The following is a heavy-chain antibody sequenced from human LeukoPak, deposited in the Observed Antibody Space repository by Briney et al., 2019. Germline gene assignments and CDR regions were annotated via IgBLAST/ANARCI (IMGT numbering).Heavy chain of an antibody. Sequence: GGSRRLSCAASGFTFSSYGMHWVRQAPGKGLEWVAVIWYDGSNKYYADSVKGRFTISRDNSKNTLYLQMNSLRAEDTAVYYCAREKSYYYGSGSYFTYYYYGMDVWGQGTTVTVSS. J-gene: IGHJ6*02. CDR3: AREKSYYYGSGSYFTYYYYGMDV. V-gene: IGHV3-33*01. CDR1: GFTFSSYG. CDR2: IWYDGSNK. D-gene: IGHD3-10*01.